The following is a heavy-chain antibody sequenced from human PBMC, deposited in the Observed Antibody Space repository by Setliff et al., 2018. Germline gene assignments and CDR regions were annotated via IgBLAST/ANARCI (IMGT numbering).Heavy chain of an antibody. J-gene: IGHJ4*02. V-gene: IGHV1-69*10. CDR2: IIPILGIA. D-gene: IGHD3-16*02. CDR3: ASYQGDXYFSYFFDY. CDR1: GGTFSSYA. Sequence: SVKVSCKASGGTFSSYAISWVRQAPGQGLEWMGGIIPILGIANYAQKFRGGVTITADKSPGTAYMELSSLRSEDTAVYYCASYQGDXYFSYFFDYWGQGTLVTVSS.